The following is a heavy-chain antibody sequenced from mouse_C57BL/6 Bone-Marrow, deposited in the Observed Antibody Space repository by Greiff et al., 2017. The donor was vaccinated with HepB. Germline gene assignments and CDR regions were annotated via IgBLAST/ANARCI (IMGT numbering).Heavy chain of an antibody. D-gene: IGHD1-1*01. CDR2: IWTGGGT. CDR1: GFSLTSYA. J-gene: IGHJ3*01. V-gene: IGHV2-9-1*01. Sequence: VQLQQSGPGLVAPSQSLSITCTVSGFSLTSYAISWVRQPPGKGLEWLGVIWTGGGTNYNSALKSRLSISKDNSKSQVFLKMNSLQTDDTARYYCARNHYYGSSPWFAYWCQGTLVTVSA. CDR3: ARNHYYGSSPWFAY.